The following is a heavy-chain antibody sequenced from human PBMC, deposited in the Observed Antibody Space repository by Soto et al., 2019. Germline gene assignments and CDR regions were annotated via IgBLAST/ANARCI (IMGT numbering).Heavy chain of an antibody. D-gene: IGHD6-13*01. J-gene: IGHJ4*02. V-gene: IGHV1-69*01. Sequence: QVQLVQSGAEVKKPGSSVKVSCKASGGTFSTYAISWVRQAPGQGPEWMGGIVPMYGSTDYARKFQARVTITADRSTSTAYMDLARLQFDDTAVYYCARGGFSSSWRLDYWGQGTLVTVSS. CDR1: GGTFSTYA. CDR3: ARGGFSSSWRLDY. CDR2: IVPMYGST.